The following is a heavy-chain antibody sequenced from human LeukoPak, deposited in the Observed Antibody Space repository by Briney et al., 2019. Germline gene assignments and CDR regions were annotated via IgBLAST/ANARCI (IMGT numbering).Heavy chain of an antibody. Sequence: GGSLRLSCVLSGLTFSDAWMSWVRQAPGKGLEWVAVIWYDGSNKYYADSVKGRFTISRDNSKNTLYLQMNSLRAEDTAVYYCARDAGDYDPRAFDIWGQGTMVTVSS. D-gene: IGHD4-17*01. CDR1: GLTFSDAW. CDR3: ARDAGDYDPRAFDI. V-gene: IGHV3-33*08. CDR2: IWYDGSNK. J-gene: IGHJ3*02.